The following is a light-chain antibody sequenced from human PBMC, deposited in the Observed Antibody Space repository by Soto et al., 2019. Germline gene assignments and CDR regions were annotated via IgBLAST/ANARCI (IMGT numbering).Light chain of an antibody. CDR2: DAS. V-gene: IGKV3-11*01. CDR3: QQRSNWPPT. J-gene: IGKJ1*01. CDR1: QSVSNTY. Sequence: ILITHSPCTLSLSPRQRATLSFSSSQSVSNTYLAWYQQKPGQAPRLLIYDASNRATGIPARFSGSGSGTDFTLTISSLEPEDFAVYYCQQRSNWPPTFGQGTKVDIK.